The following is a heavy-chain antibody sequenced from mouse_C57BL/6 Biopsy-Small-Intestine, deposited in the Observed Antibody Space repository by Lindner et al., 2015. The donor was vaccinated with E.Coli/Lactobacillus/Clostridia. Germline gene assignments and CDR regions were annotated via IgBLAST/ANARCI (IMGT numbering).Heavy chain of an antibody. CDR2: INPNSGGP. CDR1: GYTFTDYN. CDR3: ASLTGTKGYFDY. J-gene: IGHJ2*01. Sequence: VQLQESGPELVKPGASVKMSCKASGYTFTDYNMHWVKQSHGKSLEWIGYINPNSGGPRYNQKFTDKATLTVNKSSSTAYMELRGLTSEDSAVYFCASLTGTKGYFDYWGQGTTLTVSS. D-gene: IGHD4-1*01. V-gene: IGHV1-22*01.